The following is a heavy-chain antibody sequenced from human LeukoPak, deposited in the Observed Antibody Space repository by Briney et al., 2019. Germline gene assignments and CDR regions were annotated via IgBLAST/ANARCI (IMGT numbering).Heavy chain of an antibody. D-gene: IGHD6-6*01. CDR2: ISSSSSYI. Sequence: GGSLRLSCAASGFTFSSYSMNWVRQAPGKGLEWVSSISSSSSYIYYADSVKGRFTISRDNAKNSLYLQMNSLRAEDTAVHYCARDMSSSYYFDYWGQGTLVTVSS. CDR1: GFTFSSYS. V-gene: IGHV3-21*01. J-gene: IGHJ4*02. CDR3: ARDMSSSYYFDY.